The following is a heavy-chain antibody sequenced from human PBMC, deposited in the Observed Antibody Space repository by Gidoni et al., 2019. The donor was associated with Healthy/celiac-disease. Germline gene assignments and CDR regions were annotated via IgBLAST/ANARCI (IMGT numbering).Heavy chain of an antibody. CDR1: GFPFSSYA. V-gene: IGHV3-23*01. Sequence: EVQLLESGGGLVQPGGSLRLCCAACGFPFSSYAMSWVRQDPGKGVEWVSAISGRGGSTYDAVSVKGRFTISRDNSKNTLYLQMNSLRAEDTAVYYCAKDRDSSGDHYFDYWGQGTLVTVSS. J-gene: IGHJ4*02. D-gene: IGHD3-22*01. CDR2: ISGRGGST. CDR3: AKDRDSSGDHYFDY.